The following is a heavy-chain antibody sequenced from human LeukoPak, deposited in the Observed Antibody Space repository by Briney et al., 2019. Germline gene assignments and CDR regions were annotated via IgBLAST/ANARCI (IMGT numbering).Heavy chain of an antibody. CDR2: ISSSGSTI. CDR3: ARDPWRAEIDY. D-gene: IGHD1-14*01. Sequence: GGSLRLSCAASGFTFSSYSMNWVRQAPGKGLEWVSSISSSGSTIYYADSVKGRFTISRDNAKNSLYLQMNSLRAEDTAVYYCARDPWRAEIDYWGQGTLVTVSS. J-gene: IGHJ4*02. CDR1: GFTFSSYS. V-gene: IGHV3-21*04.